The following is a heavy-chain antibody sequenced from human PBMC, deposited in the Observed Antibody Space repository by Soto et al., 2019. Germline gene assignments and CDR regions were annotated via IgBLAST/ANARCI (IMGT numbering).Heavy chain of an antibody. D-gene: IGHD2-2*01. Sequence: GGSLRLSCAASGFTFSSYGMHWVRQAPGKGLEWVAVISYDGSNKYYADSVKGRFTISRDNSKNTLYLQMNSLRAEDTAVYYCATPLNYCSSNSCSTLYGIDVCGQGTTVTVYS. CDR1: GFTFSSYG. CDR3: ATPLNYCSSNSCSTLYGIDV. V-gene: IGHV3-30*03. CDR2: ISYDGSNK. J-gene: IGHJ6*02.